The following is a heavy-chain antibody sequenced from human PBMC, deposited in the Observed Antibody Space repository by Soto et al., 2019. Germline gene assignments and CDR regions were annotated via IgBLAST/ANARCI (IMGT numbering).Heavy chain of an antibody. V-gene: IGHV4-39*01. D-gene: IGHD2-21*02. J-gene: IGHJ4*02. CDR3: ARQRTTVVTQDDGDH. Sequence: TLXLTCLVSGESIRSSSYYWGWIRHPPGKGLEWIGSIYYSGRTYYNPSFKSRVTISIDTSKNQFSLKLSSVTATDTAVYYCARQRTTVVTQDDGDHWGQAVLVTVS. CDR2: IYYSGRT. CDR1: GESIRSSSYY.